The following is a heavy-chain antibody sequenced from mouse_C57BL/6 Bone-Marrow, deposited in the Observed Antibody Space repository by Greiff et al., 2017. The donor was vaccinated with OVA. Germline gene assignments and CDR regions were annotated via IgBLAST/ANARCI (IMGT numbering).Heavy chain of an antibody. Sequence: EVNVVESGEGLVKPGGSLKLSCAASGFTFSSYAMSWVRQTPEKRLEWVAYISSGGDYIYYADTVKGRFTISGDNARNTLYLQMSSLKSEDTAMYYCTRDDPSYYDYDGAMDYWGQGTSVTVSS. D-gene: IGHD2-4*01. J-gene: IGHJ4*01. CDR3: TRDDPSYYDYDGAMDY. CDR2: ISSGGDYI. V-gene: IGHV5-9-1*02. CDR1: GFTFSSYA.